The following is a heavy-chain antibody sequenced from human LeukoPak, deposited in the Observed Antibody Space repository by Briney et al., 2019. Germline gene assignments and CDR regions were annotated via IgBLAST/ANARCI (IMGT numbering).Heavy chain of an antibody. J-gene: IGHJ3*01. CDR3: ARATRGYSYD. Sequence: SGGTLRLSCAASGFTFSSYGLSWVRQAPGKGLEWVSAISGTGGSTYYADSVRGRFTISRDNSKNTLYLQMNSLRAEDTAVYYCARATRGYSYDWGQGTMVTVSS. V-gene: IGHV3-23*01. CDR1: GFTFSSYG. D-gene: IGHD5-18*01. CDR2: ISGTGGST.